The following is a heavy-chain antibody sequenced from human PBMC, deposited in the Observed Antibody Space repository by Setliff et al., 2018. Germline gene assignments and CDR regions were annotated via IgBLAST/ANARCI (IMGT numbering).Heavy chain of an antibody. V-gene: IGHV4-59*01. J-gene: IGHJ6*02. CDR1: GVSISSYY. Sequence: PSETLSLTCNVSGVSISSYYWSWIRQPPGKGLESIGYIQKSGSANYNPSLMSRVTISVDTSRNQFSLKLRSVTAADTAMYYCARLSWDGLRYYGLDVWGQGATVTVSS. CDR2: IQKSGSA. D-gene: IGHD3-10*01. CDR3: ARLSWDGLRYYGLDV.